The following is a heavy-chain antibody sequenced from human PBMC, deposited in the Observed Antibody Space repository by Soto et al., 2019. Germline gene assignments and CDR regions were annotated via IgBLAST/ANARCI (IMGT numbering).Heavy chain of an antibody. CDR3: ARDSPLCSVANCYAGYFDY. V-gene: IGHV4-59*01. D-gene: IGHD2-2*01. Sequence: QVQLQESGPGLVKPSEPLSLTCTVSGGSISSYYWNWIRQVPGKGLEWIGYIYYSGNTHYNPSLKSRVTISVDTSKNQFSLKLSSVTAADTAVYYCARDSPLCSVANCYAGYFDYWGQGALVTVSS. CDR2: IYYSGNT. J-gene: IGHJ4*02. CDR1: GGSISSYY.